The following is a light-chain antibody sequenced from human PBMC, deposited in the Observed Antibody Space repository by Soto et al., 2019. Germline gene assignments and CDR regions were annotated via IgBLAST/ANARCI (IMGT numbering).Light chain of an antibody. CDR3: QQYEHPPRYT. CDR2: ASS. CDR1: QSVSSSY. J-gene: IGKJ2*01. V-gene: IGKV3-20*01. Sequence: EIVLTQSPGTLSLSPGERATLSCRASQSVSSSYLAWYQQQPGQAPRLLIYASSSRATGIPDRFSGSGSGTDFTITISRLEPEDFAVGYCQQYEHPPRYTLGQGTKLE.